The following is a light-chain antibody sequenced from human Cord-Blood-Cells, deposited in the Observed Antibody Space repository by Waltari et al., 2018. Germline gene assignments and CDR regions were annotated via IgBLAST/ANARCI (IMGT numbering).Light chain of an antibody. Sequence: IQMTQSPPSLPASVGCRVTITFRASPSSRSYLNWYQQKPGKAPKLLIYAASSWQGGVPYRFSGSGSGTDFTLTISSLQPEDFATYYCQQNYSTPYTFGQGTKLEIK. J-gene: IGKJ2*01. CDR1: PSSRSY. CDR3: QQNYSTPYT. CDR2: AAS. V-gene: IGKV1-39*01.